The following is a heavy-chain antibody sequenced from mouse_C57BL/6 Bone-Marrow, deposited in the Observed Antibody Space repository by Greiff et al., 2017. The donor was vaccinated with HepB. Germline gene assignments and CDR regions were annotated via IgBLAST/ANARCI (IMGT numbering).Heavy chain of an antibody. Sequence: QVQLKESGAELVKPGASVKISCKASGYAFSSYWMNWVKQRPGKGLEWIGQIYPGDGDTNYNGKFKGKATLTADKSSSTAYMQLSSLTSEDSAVYFCAREGYYYGSSYKGNYWGQGTTLTVSS. CDR1: GYAFSSYW. CDR2: IYPGDGDT. D-gene: IGHD1-1*01. V-gene: IGHV1-80*01. J-gene: IGHJ2*01. CDR3: AREGYYYGSSYKGNY.